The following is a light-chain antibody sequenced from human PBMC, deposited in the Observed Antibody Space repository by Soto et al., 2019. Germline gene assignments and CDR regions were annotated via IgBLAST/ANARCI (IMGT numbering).Light chain of an antibody. V-gene: IGKV3-11*01. CDR3: QQRSTWPLGT. CDR2: DAS. J-gene: IGKJ1*01. Sequence: DILLTQSPATLSLSPGERATLSCRASQGVRTYLAWYQQKPGKAPRLLISDASTRATGIPARFSGSGSGTDFTLTISSLEPEDSAVYYCQQRSTWPLGTFGQGTKVEIK. CDR1: QGVRTY.